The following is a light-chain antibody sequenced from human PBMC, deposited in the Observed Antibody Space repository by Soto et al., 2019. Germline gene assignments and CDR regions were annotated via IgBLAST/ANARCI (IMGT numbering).Light chain of an antibody. CDR2: AAS. V-gene: IGKV1-39*01. J-gene: IGKJ5*01. CDR3: QQSYSTPFT. CDR1: QSISSY. Sequence: DIQMTQSPSSLSASVGDRVTITCRASQSISSYLNWSQQKPGKAPKLLIYAASSLQSGVPSRFSGSGSGTDFTLTISSLQPEDFATYYCQQSYSTPFTFGHGTRLEIK.